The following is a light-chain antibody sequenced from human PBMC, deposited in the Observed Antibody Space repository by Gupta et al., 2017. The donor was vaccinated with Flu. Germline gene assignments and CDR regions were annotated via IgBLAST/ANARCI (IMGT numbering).Light chain of an antibody. Sequence: DIQMTQSPSSLSASVGDRVTIPCRARQSIGTDLNWYQQKPGKAPKLLISAASSLQSGVPSRFSGSGSGTDFTLTISERQPEDFANYYCQQDYRTPRTFGQGTKVEI. CDR1: QSIGTD. CDR3: QQDYRTPRT. J-gene: IGKJ1*01. CDR2: AAS. V-gene: IGKV1-39*01.